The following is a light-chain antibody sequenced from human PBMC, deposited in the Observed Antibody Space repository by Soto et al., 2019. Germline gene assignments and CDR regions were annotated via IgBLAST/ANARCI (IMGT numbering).Light chain of an antibody. CDR1: SSDVGGYNY. J-gene: IGLJ1*01. Sequence: QPALTQPASVSGSPGQSITISCTGTSSDVGGYNYVSWYQQHPGKAPKLMIYDVSTRPLGVSNRFSGSKSGNTTSLTISGLQAEDEADYYCSSYTTSSTPYVFGTGTKVTVL. CDR3: SSYTTSSTPYV. CDR2: DVS. V-gene: IGLV2-14*03.